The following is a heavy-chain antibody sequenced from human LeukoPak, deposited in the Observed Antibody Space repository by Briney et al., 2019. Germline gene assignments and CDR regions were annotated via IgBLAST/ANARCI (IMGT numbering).Heavy chain of an antibody. J-gene: IGHJ4*02. CDR1: NDSISNYY. CDR2: IYYTGIT. D-gene: IGHD3/OR15-3a*01. CDR3: ARQTGSGLFILP. V-gene: IGHV4-59*01. Sequence: SETLSLTCSVSNDSISNYYWTWIRQPPGKGVEWIGYIYYTGITNYNPSLKSRVTISVDTSKNQFSPKLSSVTAADTALYYCARQTGSGLFILPGGQGTLVTVSS.